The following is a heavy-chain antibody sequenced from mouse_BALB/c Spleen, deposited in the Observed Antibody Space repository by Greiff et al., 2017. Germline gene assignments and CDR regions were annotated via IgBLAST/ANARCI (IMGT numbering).Heavy chain of an antibody. Sequence: LQQPGSELVRPGASVKLSCKASGYTFTSYWMHWVKQRHGQGLEWIGNIYPGSGSTNYDEKFKSKGTLTVDTSSSTAYMHLSSLTSEDSAVYYCTRGFTTAFYAMDYWGQGTSVTVSS. D-gene: IGHD1-2*01. V-gene: IGHV1S22*01. J-gene: IGHJ4*01. CDR1: GYTFTSYW. CDR2: IYPGSGST. CDR3: TRGFTTAFYAMDY.